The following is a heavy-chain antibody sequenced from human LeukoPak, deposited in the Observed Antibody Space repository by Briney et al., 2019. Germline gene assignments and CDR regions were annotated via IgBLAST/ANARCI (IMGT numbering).Heavy chain of an antibody. CDR2: IYSGGST. CDR1: GFTVSSNY. D-gene: IGHD1-26*01. Sequence: PGGSLRLSCAASGFTVSSNYMSWVRQAPGKGLEWVSIIYSGGSTYHADSVKGRFTFSRDNSKNTLYLQMDSLRAEDTAVYYCARGGYSGTYFFDYWGQGTPVTVSS. V-gene: IGHV3-53*01. J-gene: IGHJ4*02. CDR3: ARGGYSGTYFFDY.